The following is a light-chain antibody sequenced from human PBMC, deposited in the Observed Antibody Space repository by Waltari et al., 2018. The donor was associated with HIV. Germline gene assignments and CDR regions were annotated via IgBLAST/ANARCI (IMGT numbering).Light chain of an antibody. CDR2: QAS. V-gene: IGKV1-5*03. CDR1: ENINRW. CDR3: QEYDRFTGT. Sequence: DIQMTQSPSTLSASVGDSVTITCRASENINRWLAWYQQKPGKAPNLLIYQASSLDSGVPSRFSCSGSGTEFTLTINSLQPDDFGTYFCQEYDRFTGTFGQGTKVEIK. J-gene: IGKJ1*01.